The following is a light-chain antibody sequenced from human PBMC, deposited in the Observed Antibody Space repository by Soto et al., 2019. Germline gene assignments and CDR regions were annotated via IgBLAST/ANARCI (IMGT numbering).Light chain of an antibody. Sequence: QSVLTQPPSVSVAPGQRVTISCTGRSSNIGAGYDVHWYQQLPGTVPKLLIYGNSNRPSGVPDRFSGSKSGTSASLAITGLQAEDEADYYCQSYASSLSYVFGTGTKVTVL. CDR1: SSNIGAGYD. CDR3: QSYASSLSYV. CDR2: GNS. J-gene: IGLJ1*01. V-gene: IGLV1-40*01.